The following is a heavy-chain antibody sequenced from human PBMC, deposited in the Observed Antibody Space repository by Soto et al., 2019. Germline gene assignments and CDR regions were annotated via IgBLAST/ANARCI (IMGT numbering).Heavy chain of an antibody. J-gene: IGHJ4*02. Sequence: SETLSLTCTVSGGSVNTYNLFWAWVRQPPGKGLEWIASIHYGGNAYYSPSLTTRVTISRDTSKNRVSLELRSVTAADTAVYYCARVHVTIDLWGQGTQVTVSS. V-gene: IGHV4-39*01. CDR1: GGSVNTYNLF. D-gene: IGHD2-21*02. CDR3: ARVHVTIDL. CDR2: IHYGGNA.